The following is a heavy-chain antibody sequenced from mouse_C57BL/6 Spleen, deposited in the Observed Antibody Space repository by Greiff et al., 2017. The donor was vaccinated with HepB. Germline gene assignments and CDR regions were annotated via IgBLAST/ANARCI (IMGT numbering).Heavy chain of an antibody. CDR1: GYSFTDYN. D-gene: IGHD1-1*01. V-gene: IGHV1-39*01. CDR3: ARGVFTAVVARNYFDY. Sequence: VQLQQSGPELVKPGASVKISCKASGYSFTDYNMNWVKQSTGKSLEWIGVINPNYGTTSYNQKFKGKATLTVDQSSSTAYMQLNSLTSEGSAVYYGARGVFTAVVARNYFDYWGQGTTLTVSS. CDR2: INPNYGTT. J-gene: IGHJ2*01.